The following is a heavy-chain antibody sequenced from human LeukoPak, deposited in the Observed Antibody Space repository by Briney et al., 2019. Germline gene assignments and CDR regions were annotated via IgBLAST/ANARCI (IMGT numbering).Heavy chain of an antibody. D-gene: IGHD6-19*01. V-gene: IGHV4-31*03. CDR2: IYSSGST. Sequence: PSETLSLTCTVSGGSITSGGYYWSWIRQRPGKGLEWIGYIYSSGSTYYNPSLKSRITISVDTSKNQFSLKLSSVTAADTAVYYCARVGSGWYSFRWFDPWGQGTLVTVSS. J-gene: IGHJ5*02. CDR1: GGSITSGGYY. CDR3: ARVGSGWYSFRWFDP.